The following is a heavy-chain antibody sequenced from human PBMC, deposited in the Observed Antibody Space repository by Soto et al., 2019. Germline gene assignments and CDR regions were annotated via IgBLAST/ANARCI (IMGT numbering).Heavy chain of an antibody. J-gene: IGHJ4*02. CDR3: AAYDSEGYFDY. V-gene: IGHV4-59*03. CDR2: VYFSGST. Sequence: PSETLSLTCSVFGDSITNFHWSWIRQPPGKGLEWIGYVYFSGSTKYNPSLKSRVIMSIDTPKNEFSLKLTSVTAADSAAYFCAAYDSEGYFDYWGQGALVTVSS. CDR1: GDSITNFH. D-gene: IGHD3-9*01.